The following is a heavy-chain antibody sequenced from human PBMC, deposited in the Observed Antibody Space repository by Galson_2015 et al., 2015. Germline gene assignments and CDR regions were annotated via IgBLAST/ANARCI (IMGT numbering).Heavy chain of an antibody. CDR3: TRDRVVGSYYYGMDV. CDR2: GGST. J-gene: IGHJ6*02. D-gene: IGHD2-15*01. V-gene: IGHV3-53*01. Sequence: GGSTYYADSVKGRFTISRDNSKNTLYLQMNSLRADDTAVYYCTRDRVVGSYYYGMDVWGQGTTVTVSS.